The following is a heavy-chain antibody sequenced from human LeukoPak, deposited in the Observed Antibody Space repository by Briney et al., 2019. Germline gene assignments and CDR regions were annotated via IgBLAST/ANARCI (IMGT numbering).Heavy chain of an antibody. CDR3: ARGRDILTGYYQYYFDY. D-gene: IGHD3-9*01. Sequence: ASVKVSCKASGGTFSSYDINWVRQATGQGLEWMGWMNPNSGNTGYAQKFQGRVTITRNTSISTAYMELSSLRSEDTAVYYCARGRDILTGYYQYYFDYWGQGTLVTVSS. CDR1: GGTFSSYD. J-gene: IGHJ4*02. V-gene: IGHV1-8*03. CDR2: MNPNSGNT.